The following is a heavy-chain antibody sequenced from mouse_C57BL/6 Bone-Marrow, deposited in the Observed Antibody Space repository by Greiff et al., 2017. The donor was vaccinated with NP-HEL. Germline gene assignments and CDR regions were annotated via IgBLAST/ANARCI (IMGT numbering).Heavy chain of an antibody. Sequence: VHLVESGAELVKPGASVKLSCKASGYTFTEYTIHWVKQRSGQGLEWIGWFYPGSGSITYNEKFKDKATLTADKSSSTVYMKLSRLTSENSAVYFCARHEGRLRRSFDYWGQGTTLTVSS. J-gene: IGHJ2*01. CDR1: GYTFTEYT. V-gene: IGHV1-62-2*01. CDR3: ARHEGRLRRSFDY. D-gene: IGHD2-4*01. CDR2: FYPGSGSI.